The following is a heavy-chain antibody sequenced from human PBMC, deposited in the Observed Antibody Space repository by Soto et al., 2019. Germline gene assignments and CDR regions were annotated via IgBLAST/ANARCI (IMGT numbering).Heavy chain of an antibody. CDR2: IYPGDSDT. Sequence: PGESLKISCKGSGYSFASHWVAWVRQMPGKGLEWIGTIYPGDSDTKYSPAFRGQVTISADTSVSTAYLQWRSLEATDSAIYYCARYSGSYWHYLDFWGQGTLVTVSS. D-gene: IGHD1-26*01. CDR3: ARYSGSYWHYLDF. V-gene: IGHV5-51*01. CDR1: GYSFASHW. J-gene: IGHJ4*02.